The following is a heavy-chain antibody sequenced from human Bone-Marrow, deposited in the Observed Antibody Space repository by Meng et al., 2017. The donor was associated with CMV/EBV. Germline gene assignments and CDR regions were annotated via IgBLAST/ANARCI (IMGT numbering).Heavy chain of an antibody. D-gene: IGHD3-16*01. J-gene: IGHJ6*02. CDR3: ARDVGGLGYYGMDV. Sequence: GESLKISCAASGFTFSSYAMHWVRQAPGKGLEWVAVISYDGSNKYYADSVKGRFTISRDNSKNTLYLQMNSLRAEDTAVYYRARDVGGLGYYGMDVWGQGTTVTFSS. CDR1: GFTFSSYA. CDR2: ISYDGSNK. V-gene: IGHV3-30-3*01.